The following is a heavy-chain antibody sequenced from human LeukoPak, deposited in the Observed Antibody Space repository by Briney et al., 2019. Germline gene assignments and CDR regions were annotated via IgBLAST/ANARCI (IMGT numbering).Heavy chain of an antibody. V-gene: IGHV4-34*01. Sequence: SETLSLTCAVYGGSFSGYYWSWIRQPPGKGLEWIGEINHSGSTNYNPSLKSRVTISVDTSKNQFSLKLSSVTAADTAVYYCARAHAYYDFRSGYYYDAFDIWGQGTMVTVSS. CDR3: ARAHAYYDFRSGYYYDAFDI. CDR1: GGSFSGYY. J-gene: IGHJ3*02. CDR2: INHSGST. D-gene: IGHD3-3*01.